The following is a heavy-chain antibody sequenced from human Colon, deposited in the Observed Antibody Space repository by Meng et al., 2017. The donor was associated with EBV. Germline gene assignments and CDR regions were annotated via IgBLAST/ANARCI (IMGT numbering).Heavy chain of an antibody. D-gene: IGHD4-17*01. Sequence: GEEVKKPGELLKISGKGSGYNFTIYWIGWVRQMPGKGLDWMGIVYPGDSDTRYSPSFQGQVTFSADKSISTAYLQWSSLKASDTAMYYCARVSRYGDYADYWGQGTLVTVSS. CDR2: VYPGDSDT. CDR3: ARVSRYGDYADY. V-gene: IGHV5-51*03. J-gene: IGHJ4*02. CDR1: GYNFTIYW.